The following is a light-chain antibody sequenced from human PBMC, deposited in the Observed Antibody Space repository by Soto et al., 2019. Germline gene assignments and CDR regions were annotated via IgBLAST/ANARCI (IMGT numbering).Light chain of an antibody. CDR1: SSDVGSYDR. CDR2: EVS. CDR3: ASYTTSSAFVV. V-gene: IGLV2-18*02. Sequence: QSALTLPPSVSASPGQSVTISCTGTSSDVGSYDRVSWYQQPPGTAPKLMIYEVSNRPSGVPDRFSGSKSGNTASLTISGLQAEDEADYFCASYTTSSAFVVFGGGTKVTVL. J-gene: IGLJ2*01.